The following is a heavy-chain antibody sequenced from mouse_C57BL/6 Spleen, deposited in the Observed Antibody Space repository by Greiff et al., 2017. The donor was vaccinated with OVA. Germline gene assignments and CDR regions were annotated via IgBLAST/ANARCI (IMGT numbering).Heavy chain of an antibody. CDR1: GYTFTSSW. CDR2: IDPSDSYT. V-gene: IGHV1-69*01. D-gene: IGHD2-1*01. J-gene: IGHJ2*01. Sequence: VQLQQPGAELVMPGASVKLSCKASGYTFTSSWMHWVKQRPGQGLEWIGEIDPSDSYTNYNQKFKGKSTLTVDKSSSTAYMQLRSLTSKDSAVYYCARYHGNYVDYWGQGTTLTVSS. CDR3: ARYHGNYVDY.